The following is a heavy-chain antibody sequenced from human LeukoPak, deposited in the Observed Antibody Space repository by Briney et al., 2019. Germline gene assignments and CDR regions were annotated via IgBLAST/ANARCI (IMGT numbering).Heavy chain of an antibody. D-gene: IGHD3-22*01. V-gene: IGHV4-39*02. CDR1: GGSISSSSYY. Sequence: PSETLSLTCTVSGGSISSSSYYWGWIRQPPGKGLEWIGSIYYSGSTYYNPSLKSRVTISVDTSKNQFSLKLSSVTAADTAVYYCARDGDSTGYSFDYWGQGTLVTVSS. CDR2: IYYSGST. J-gene: IGHJ4*02. CDR3: ARDGDSTGYSFDY.